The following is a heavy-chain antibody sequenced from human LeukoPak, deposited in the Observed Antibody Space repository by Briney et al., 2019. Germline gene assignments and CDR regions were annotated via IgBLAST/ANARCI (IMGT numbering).Heavy chain of an antibody. CDR1: GFTFSSYS. D-gene: IGHD3-22*01. V-gene: IGHV3-21*01. J-gene: IGHJ5*02. CDR2: ISSSSSYI. CDR3: AREQYYYDSSGNWFDP. Sequence: NPGGSLRLSCAASGFTFSSYSMNWVRQAPGKGLEWVSSISSSSSYIYYADSVKGRFTISRDNAKNSLYLQMNSLRAEDTAVYYCAREQYYYDSSGNWFDPWGQGTLVTVSS.